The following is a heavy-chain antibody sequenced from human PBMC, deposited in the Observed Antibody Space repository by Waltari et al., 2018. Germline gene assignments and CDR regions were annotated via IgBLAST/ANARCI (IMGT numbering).Heavy chain of an antibody. CDR1: GGSISSGSYY. CDR3: ARKGYSSSSGDY. V-gene: IGHV4-61*09. J-gene: IGHJ4*02. D-gene: IGHD6-6*01. Sequence: QVQLQESGPGLVKPSQTLSLTCTVSGGSISSGSYYWSWIRQPAGKGLEWIGYIYTRGSTNYNPSLKSRVTISVDTSKNQFSLKLSSVTAADTAVYYCARKGYSSSSGDYWGQGTLVTVSS. CDR2: IYTRGST.